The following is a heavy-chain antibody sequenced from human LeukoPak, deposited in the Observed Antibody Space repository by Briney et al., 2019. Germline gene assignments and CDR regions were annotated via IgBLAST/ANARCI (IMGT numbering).Heavy chain of an antibody. CDR2: IYTSGST. D-gene: IGHD3-22*01. Sequence: SETLSLTXTVSGGSISSYYWSWIRQPAGKGVEWIGRIYTSGSTNYNPSLKSRVTMSVDTSKNQFSLKLSSVTAADTAVYYCARDRGYDTTDAFDIWGQGTMVTVSS. V-gene: IGHV4-4*07. CDR3: ARDRGYDTTDAFDI. J-gene: IGHJ3*02. CDR1: GGSISSYY.